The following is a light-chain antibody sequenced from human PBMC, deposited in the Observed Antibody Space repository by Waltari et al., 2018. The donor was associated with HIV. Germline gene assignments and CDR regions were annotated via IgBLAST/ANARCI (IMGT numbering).Light chain of an antibody. CDR3: TSYISSSSPV. V-gene: IGLV2-14*01. J-gene: IGLJ3*02. CDR2: EGN. CDR1: NNDVDDYNY. Sequence: QSALTQPASVSGSPGQSITISCTGTNNDVDDYNYVSWYQHHPGTAPKVMIYEGNNLPSGVSNRFSSSKSGNTASLTISGRQAEDEADYFCTSYISSSSPVFGGWTKLTVL.